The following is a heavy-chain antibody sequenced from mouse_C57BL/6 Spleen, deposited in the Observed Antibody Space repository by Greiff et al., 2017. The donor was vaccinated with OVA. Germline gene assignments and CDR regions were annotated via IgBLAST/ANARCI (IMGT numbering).Heavy chain of an antibody. J-gene: IGHJ2*01. CDR2: IDPSDSYT. Sequence: VKLMESGAELVMPGASVKLSCKASGYTFTSYWMHWVKQRPGQGLEWIGEIDPSDSYTNYNQKFKGKSTLTVDKSSSTAYMQLSSLTSEDSAVYYCATYDGYYGDYWGQGTTLTVSS. V-gene: IGHV1-69*01. D-gene: IGHD2-3*01. CDR3: ATYDGYYGDY. CDR1: GYTFTSYW.